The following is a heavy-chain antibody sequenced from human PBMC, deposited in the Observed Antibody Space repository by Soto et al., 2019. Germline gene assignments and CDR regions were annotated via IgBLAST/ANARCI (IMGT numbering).Heavy chain of an antibody. J-gene: IGHJ4*02. Sequence: SVKVSCKASGGTFSSYTISWVRQAPGQGLEWMGRIIPILGIANYAQKFQGRVTITADKSTSTAYMELSSLRSEDTAVYYCASPPKDYDYGDYVLVYWGQGTLVTVSS. CDR2: IIPILGIA. CDR1: GGTFSSYT. CDR3: ASPPKDYDYGDYVLVY. D-gene: IGHD4-17*01. V-gene: IGHV1-69*02.